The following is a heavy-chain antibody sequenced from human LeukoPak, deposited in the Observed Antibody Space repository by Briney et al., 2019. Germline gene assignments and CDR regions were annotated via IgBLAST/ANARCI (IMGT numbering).Heavy chain of an antibody. J-gene: IGHJ3*02. D-gene: IGHD4-23*01. CDR1: GASISSYY. Sequence: PSETLSLTCTVSGASISSYYWSWIRQPPGKGLEWIGYISYSGSTNYNPSLKSRVTISADTSKNQVSLTLSSVTAADTAVYYCARALRLWGGNSGIAFDIWGQGTMVTVSS. V-gene: IGHV4-59*08. CDR3: ARALRLWGGNSGIAFDI. CDR2: ISYSGST.